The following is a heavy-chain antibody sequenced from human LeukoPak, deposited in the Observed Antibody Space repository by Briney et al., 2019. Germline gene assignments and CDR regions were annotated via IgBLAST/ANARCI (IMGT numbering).Heavy chain of an antibody. D-gene: IGHD3-10*01. Sequence: ASVKVSCKVSGYTLTELSMHWVGQAPGKGLGGRGGFDPEDGETIYAQKFQGRVTMTEDTSTDTAYMELSSLRSEDTAVYYCATGGVYYYGSGSSRNAFDIWGQGTMVTVSS. CDR2: FDPEDGET. CDR1: GYTLTELS. V-gene: IGHV1-24*01. CDR3: ATGGVYYYGSGSSRNAFDI. J-gene: IGHJ3*02.